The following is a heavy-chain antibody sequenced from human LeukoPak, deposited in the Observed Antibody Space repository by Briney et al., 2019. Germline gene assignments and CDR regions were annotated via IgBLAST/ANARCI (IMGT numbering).Heavy chain of an antibody. D-gene: IGHD1-26*01. J-gene: IGHJ3*02. V-gene: IGHV1-18*01. Sequence: GASVKVSCKASGYTFTSYGISWVRQAPGQGLEWMGWISAYNGNTNYAQKLQGRVTMTTDTSTSTAYMELRSLRSDDTAVYYCARDDTGSYYSAADAFDIWGQGTMVTVSS. CDR1: GYTFTSYG. CDR3: ARDDTGSYYSAADAFDI. CDR2: ISAYNGNT.